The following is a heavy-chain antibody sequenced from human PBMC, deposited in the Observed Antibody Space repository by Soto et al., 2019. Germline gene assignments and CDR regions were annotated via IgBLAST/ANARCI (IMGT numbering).Heavy chain of an antibody. D-gene: IGHD6-13*01. Sequence: EVPLVESGGGLVQPGGSLRLSCAASGFTVSTYHMSWVRQAPGKGLEWVSVIYSAGSADFADSVKVRFTISRDNSKNTLYLQMSSLRVEDTAVYYCARVPSSSYHYFDYWGHGTVVTVSS. CDR1: GFTVSTYH. V-gene: IGHV3-66*01. CDR2: IYSAGSA. J-gene: IGHJ4*01. CDR3: ARVPSSSYHYFDY.